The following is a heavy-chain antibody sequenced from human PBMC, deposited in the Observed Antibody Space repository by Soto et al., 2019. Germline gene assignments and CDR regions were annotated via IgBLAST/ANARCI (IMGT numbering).Heavy chain of an antibody. CDR2: ISSNGGST. J-gene: IGHJ4*02. CDR1: GFTFSSYA. Sequence: GGSLRLSCSASGFTFSSYAMHWVRQAPGKGLEYVSAISSNGGSTYYADSVKGRFTISRDNSKNTLYLQMSSLRAEDTAVYYCAKVSPGCDFWSGLDYWGQGTLVTVSS. D-gene: IGHD3-3*01. V-gene: IGHV3-64D*06. CDR3: AKVSPGCDFWSGLDY.